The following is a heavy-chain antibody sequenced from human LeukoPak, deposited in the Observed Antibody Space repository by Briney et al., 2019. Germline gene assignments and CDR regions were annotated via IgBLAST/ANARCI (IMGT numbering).Heavy chain of an antibody. D-gene: IGHD2-21*01. CDR3: ARVGDNMAFDY. V-gene: IGHV3-64*01. Sequence: GGSLRLSCAASGFTFSTYALHWVRQVPGKGMEYVSAISSIGGTTYYANSVKGRFTISRDNSKNTLYLQMGSLKPEDTAVYYCARVGDNMAFDYWGQGTLVTVSS. CDR2: ISSIGGTT. CDR1: GFTFSTYA. J-gene: IGHJ4*02.